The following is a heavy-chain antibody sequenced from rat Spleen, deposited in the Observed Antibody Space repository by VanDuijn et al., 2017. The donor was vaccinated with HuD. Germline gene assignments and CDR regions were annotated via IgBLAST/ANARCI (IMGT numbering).Heavy chain of an antibody. CDR3: ARSDSTHYYLPFIY. CDR2: INSAGST. J-gene: IGHJ3*01. V-gene: IGHV3-3*01. CDR1: GHSIDSSYR. D-gene: IGHD1-12*02. Sequence: EVQLQESGPGLVKPSQSLSLTCSVTGHSIDSSYRWNWIRKFPGNKLEWMGYINSAGSTNYNPSLNSQISISRDTSKNQFFLQVNSLSSEDTATYYCARSDSTHYYLPFIYWGQGTLVTVSS.